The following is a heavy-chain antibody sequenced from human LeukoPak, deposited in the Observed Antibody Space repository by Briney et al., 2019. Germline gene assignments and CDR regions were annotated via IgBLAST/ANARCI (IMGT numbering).Heavy chain of an antibody. J-gene: IGHJ6*03. V-gene: IGHV4-59*12. CDR3: ARVPDYYYYYMDV. CDR1: GGSISSYY. Sequence: SETLSLTCTVSGGSISSYYWSWIRQPPGKGLEWIGYIYYSGSTNYNPSLKSRVTISVDTSKNQFSLKLSSVTAADTAVYYCARVPDYYYYYMDVWGKGTTVTVSS. CDR2: IYYSGST.